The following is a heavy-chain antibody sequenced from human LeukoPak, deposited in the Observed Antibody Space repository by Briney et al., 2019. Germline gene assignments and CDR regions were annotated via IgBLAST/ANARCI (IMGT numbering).Heavy chain of an antibody. CDR1: GFTFASYA. V-gene: IGHV3-23*01. CDR2: ISNSGGST. CDR3: SKVKYSGSWTGTD. J-gene: IGHJ4*02. Sequence: GGSLRLSCAASGFTFASYAMNWVRQAPGEGLEWVSVISNSGGSTYYADSVKGRFTISRDNSKNTLYLQMSSLRAEDTAVYYCSKVKYSGSWTGTDWGQGTLVTVSS. D-gene: IGHD6-13*01.